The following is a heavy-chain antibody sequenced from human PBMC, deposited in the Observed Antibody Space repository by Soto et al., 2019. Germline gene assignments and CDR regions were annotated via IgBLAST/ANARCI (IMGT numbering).Heavy chain of an antibody. Sequence: QVQLQESGQGLVKPSQTLSLTCTVSGGSIRNDNFYWSYLRQRPGKGLEWIGYISYSGVTFYHPSLKSRVAISVEPYNNQFSLTLKSVTAADTAVYYCARDLEGIVTGRGAFGICGRGTLVTVSS. V-gene: IGHV4-31*03. CDR3: ARDLEGIVTGRGAFGI. CDR2: ISYSGVT. D-gene: IGHD3-9*01. CDR1: GGSIRNDNFY. J-gene: IGHJ3*02.